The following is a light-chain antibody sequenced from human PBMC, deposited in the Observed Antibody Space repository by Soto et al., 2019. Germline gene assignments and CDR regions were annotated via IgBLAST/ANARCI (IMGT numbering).Light chain of an antibody. CDR2: DAS. CDR3: QRYNSYSRT. V-gene: IGKV1-5*01. CDR1: QSIGSW. Sequence: DIQMTQSPSIVSASVVDIVTITCRASQSIGSWLAWYQQKPGKAPKLLIYDASSLESGVPSRFSGSGSGTEFTLSISSLQPDDFATYYCQRYNSYSRTFGQGTKVEIK. J-gene: IGKJ1*01.